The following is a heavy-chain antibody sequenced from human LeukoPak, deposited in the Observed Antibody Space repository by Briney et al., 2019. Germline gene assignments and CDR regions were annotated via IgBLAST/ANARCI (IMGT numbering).Heavy chain of an antibody. Sequence: SETLSLTCAVYGGSFSGYYWSWIRQPPGKGLEWIGEINHSGSTNYNPSLKSRVTISVDTFKNQFSLKLSSVTAADTAVYYCARGRGVIRSLYGMDVWGKGTTVTVSS. CDR2: INHSGST. D-gene: IGHD3-10*01. CDR3: ARGRGVIRSLYGMDV. CDR1: GGSFSGYY. V-gene: IGHV4-34*01. J-gene: IGHJ6*04.